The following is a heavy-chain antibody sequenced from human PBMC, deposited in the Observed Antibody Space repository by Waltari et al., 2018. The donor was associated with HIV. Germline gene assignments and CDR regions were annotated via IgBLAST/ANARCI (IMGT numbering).Heavy chain of an antibody. V-gene: IGHV3-48*04. CDR3: ARTTHGIDF. J-gene: IGHJ4*02. D-gene: IGHD1-1*01. CDR2: ITSSGYTI. Sequence: EVQLVESGGGLVQRGGSLRFYCVVSGFNFSSYNMNWVRQAPGKGLEWLSYITSSGYTIYYADSVEGRFTVSRDNAKNSLYLQMNSLRAEDTAVYYCARTTHGIDFWGQGTLVTVSS. CDR1: GFNFSSYN.